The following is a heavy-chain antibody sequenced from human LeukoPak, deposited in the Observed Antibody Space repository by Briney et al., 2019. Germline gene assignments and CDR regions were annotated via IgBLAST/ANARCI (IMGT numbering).Heavy chain of an antibody. V-gene: IGHV1-46*01. CDR3: ARDCSSTRCQGPVFDN. Sequence: ASVKVSCKASGYTFTSNYMHWVRQAPGQGLEWMGIIHPSGGNTNYAQKFQGRVAMTRDTSTSTVCMELSSLRSEDTATYHCARDCSSTRCQGPVFDNWGQGTLVTVSS. D-gene: IGHD2-2*01. CDR1: GYTFTSNY. CDR2: IHPSGGNT. J-gene: IGHJ4*02.